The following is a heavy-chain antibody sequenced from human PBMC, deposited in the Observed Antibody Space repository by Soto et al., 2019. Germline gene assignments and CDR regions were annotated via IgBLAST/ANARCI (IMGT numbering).Heavy chain of an antibody. Sequence: GGSLRLSCGASGFIFTNFCMTWIRQTPGKGLELVSYISPGGDIRNYVDSVKGRFTISRDNTNRLVYLHMNSLRAEDTAVYYCTRDPRITDFWGQGTLVTVSS. CDR1: GFIFTNFC. V-gene: IGHV3-11*01. D-gene: IGHD3-16*01. CDR3: TRDPRITDF. J-gene: IGHJ4*02. CDR2: ISPGGDIR.